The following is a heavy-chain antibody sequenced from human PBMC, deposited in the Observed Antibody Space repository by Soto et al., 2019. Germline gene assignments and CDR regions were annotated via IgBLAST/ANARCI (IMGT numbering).Heavy chain of an antibody. CDR1: GYTFTSNG. D-gene: IGHD6-13*01. CDR3: AREEGAAAGTIP. J-gene: IGHJ4*02. CDR2: ISAYNGNI. Sequence: ASVKVSFKASGYTFTSNGISWVRQAPGQGLEWMGWISAYNGNINYAQKFQGRVTMTTDTSTSTAYMELRSLRSDDTAVYDCAREEGAAAGTIPWGQRTPVTFSS. V-gene: IGHV1-18*01.